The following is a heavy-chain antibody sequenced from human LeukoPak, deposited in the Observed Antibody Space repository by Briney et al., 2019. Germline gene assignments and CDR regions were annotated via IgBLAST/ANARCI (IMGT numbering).Heavy chain of an antibody. CDR3: ARRPRSGSHVFDY. CDR2: INPSGGIT. D-gene: IGHD3-10*01. Sequence: ASVKVSCKASGYTFTSYYMHWVRQAPGQGLEWMGIINPSGGITTYAQKFQGRVTMTRDTPTSTVYMELSSLRSEDTAVYYCARRPRSGSHVFDYWGQGTLVTVSS. CDR1: GYTFTSYY. V-gene: IGHV1-46*01. J-gene: IGHJ4*02.